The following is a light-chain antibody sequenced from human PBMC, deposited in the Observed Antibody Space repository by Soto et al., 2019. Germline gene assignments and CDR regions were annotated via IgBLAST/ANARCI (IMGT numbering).Light chain of an antibody. CDR1: SSDVGTYTR. Sequence: QSVLTQPASVSGSPGQSITISCTGTSSDVGTYTRVSWYQQHPGEAPKLIIYDVNERPSGVSNRFSGSKSGNTASLTISGLQAEDEADYFCCSYTGTDTFAVFGTGTKLTVL. CDR2: DVN. V-gene: IGLV2-23*02. J-gene: IGLJ1*01. CDR3: CSYTGTDTFAV.